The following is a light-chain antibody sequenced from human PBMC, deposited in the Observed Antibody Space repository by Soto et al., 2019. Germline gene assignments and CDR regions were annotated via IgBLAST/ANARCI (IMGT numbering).Light chain of an antibody. Sequence: EILMTQSPATLSVSPGERVILSCRASQSVGSTLAWYQQKPGQAPRLLIRGASTRAPGVAARFSGSGSGTEFTLTISSLQSEDFAVYYCQQYSTSLTFGGGTTLEIK. CDR1: QSVGST. CDR2: GAS. CDR3: QQYSTSLT. V-gene: IGKV3-15*01. J-gene: IGKJ4*02.